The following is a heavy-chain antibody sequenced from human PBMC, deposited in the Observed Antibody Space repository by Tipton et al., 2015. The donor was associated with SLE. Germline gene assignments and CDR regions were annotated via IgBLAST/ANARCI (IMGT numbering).Heavy chain of an antibody. CDR1: GFTFSSYE. CDR3: ARGWQLGAPPHWFDP. V-gene: IGHV3-48*03. D-gene: IGHD6-6*01. J-gene: IGHJ5*02. CDR2: ISSSGSTI. Sequence: SLRLSCAASGFTFSSYEMNWVRQAPGKGLEWVSYISSSGSTIYYADSVKGRFTISRDNAKNSLYLQMNSLRAEDTAVYYCARGWQLGAPPHWFDPWGQGTLVTVSS.